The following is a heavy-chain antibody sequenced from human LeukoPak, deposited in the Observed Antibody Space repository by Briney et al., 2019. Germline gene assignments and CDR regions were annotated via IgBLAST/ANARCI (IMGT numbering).Heavy chain of an antibody. D-gene: IGHD6-19*01. CDR1: GGSISSYY. V-gene: IGHV4-39*01. CDR2: IYYSGST. CDR3: ASPFFHSSGSYYFDY. J-gene: IGHJ4*02. Sequence: SETLSLTCTVSGGSISSYYWGWIRQPPGKGLEWIGSIYYSGSTYYNPSLKSRVTISVDTCKNQFSLKLSSVTAADTAVYYCASPFFHSSGSYYFDYWGQGTLVTVSS.